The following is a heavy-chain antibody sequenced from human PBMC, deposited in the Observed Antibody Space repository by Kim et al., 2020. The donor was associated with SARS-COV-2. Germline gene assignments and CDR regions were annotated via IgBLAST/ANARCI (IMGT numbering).Heavy chain of an antibody. J-gene: IGHJ4*02. D-gene: IGHD3-9*01. Sequence: KRRCTISRDHAKNSLYLQMNSLRAEDTAVYYCARDGPTYYDILTGYPFDYWGQGTLVTVSS. V-gene: IGHV3-11*06. CDR3: ARDGPTYYDILTGYPFDY.